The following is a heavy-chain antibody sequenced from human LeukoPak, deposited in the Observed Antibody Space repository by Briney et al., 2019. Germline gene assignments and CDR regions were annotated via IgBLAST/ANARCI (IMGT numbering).Heavy chain of an antibody. CDR3: AVRSSSWPR. V-gene: IGHV1-2*02. D-gene: IGHD6-13*01. J-gene: IGHJ4*02. Sequence: ASVKVSCKASGYSFTGYYIHWVRQAPGQGLEWMGWINPNSGGTNYAQKFQGRVTMTRDTSISTAYMELSSLRSDDTAVYYCAVRSSSWPRWGQGTLVTVSS. CDR1: GYSFTGYY. CDR2: INPNSGGT.